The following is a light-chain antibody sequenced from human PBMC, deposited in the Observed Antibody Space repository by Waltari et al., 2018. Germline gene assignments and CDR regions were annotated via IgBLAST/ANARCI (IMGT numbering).Light chain of an antibody. CDR3: QHYVRLPAT. Sequence: EIVLTQSPGTLSLSPGERATLSCRASQSVSRSLAWYQQKPGQAPRLLIYGASNRATGIPDRFSGSGSGTDFSLIITRLEPEDFAMYYCQHYVRLPATFGQGTKVEIK. CDR2: GAS. V-gene: IGKV3-20*01. CDR1: QSVSRS. J-gene: IGKJ1*01.